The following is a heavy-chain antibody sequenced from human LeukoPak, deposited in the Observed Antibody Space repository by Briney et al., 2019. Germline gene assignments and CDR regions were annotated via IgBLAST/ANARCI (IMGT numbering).Heavy chain of an antibody. CDR1: GFTFSSHA. CDR3: AKDLETINPTMD. D-gene: IGHD3-10*01. J-gene: IGHJ4*02. V-gene: IGHV3-23*01. CDR2: IGGSGKNT. Sequence: PGGSLRLSCAASGFTFSSHAMSWVRQAPGKGLEWVLSIGGSGKNTFYADAVKGRFTISRDNSKDTLYLQMNSLRAEDTAVYYCAKDLETINPTMDWGQGTLVTVSS.